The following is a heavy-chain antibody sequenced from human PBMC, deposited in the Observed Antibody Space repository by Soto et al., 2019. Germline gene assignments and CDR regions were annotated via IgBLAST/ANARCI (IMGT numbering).Heavy chain of an antibody. J-gene: IGHJ4*02. CDR1: GYTLTSYG. D-gene: IGHD3-10*01. Sequence: QVQLVQSGAEVKNPGASVKVSCKSSGYTLTSYGISCVRQAPGQGLEWMGWISAYNGNTNYAQKLQGRVTMTTETSTSTAYMELRSLGSDDTAVYYCARDKGAGSGSYYGYWGQGTLVTVSS. V-gene: IGHV1-18*01. CDR2: ISAYNGNT. CDR3: ARDKGAGSGSYYGY.